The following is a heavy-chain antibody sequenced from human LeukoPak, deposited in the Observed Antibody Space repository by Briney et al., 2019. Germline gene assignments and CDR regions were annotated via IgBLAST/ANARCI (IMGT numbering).Heavy chain of an antibody. J-gene: IGHJ5*02. CDR3: ARAHQLLPAYNWFDP. CDR2: IYYSGST. CDR1: GGSISSGIYY. D-gene: IGHD2-2*01. V-gene: IGHV4-30-4*01. Sequence: PSETLSLTCTVSGGSISSGIYYWSWIRQLPGKGLEWIGYIYYSGSTYYNPSLKSRVTISVDTSKNQFSLKLSSVTAADTAVYYCARAHQLLPAYNWFDPWGQGTLVTVSS.